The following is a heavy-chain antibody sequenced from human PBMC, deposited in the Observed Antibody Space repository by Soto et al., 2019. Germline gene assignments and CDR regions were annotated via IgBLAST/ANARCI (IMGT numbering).Heavy chain of an antibody. CDR2: ISSSGSTI. CDR3: ARLLKNYYDSSGYYYFPASRAIDY. V-gene: IGHV3-48*03. CDR1: GFTFGSRA. Sequence: EVQLLVSGGDLVQPGGSLRLSCVASGFTFGSRAMSWVRQAPGKGLEWVSYISSSGSTIYYADSVKGRFTISRDNAKNSLYLQMNSLRAEDTAVYYCARLLKNYYDSSGYYYFPASRAIDYWGQGTLVTVSS. J-gene: IGHJ4*02. D-gene: IGHD3-22*01.